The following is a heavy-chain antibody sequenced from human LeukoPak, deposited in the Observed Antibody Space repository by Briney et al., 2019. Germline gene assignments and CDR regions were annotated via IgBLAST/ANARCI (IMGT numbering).Heavy chain of an antibody. CDR1: GGSISSYY. CDR2: IYYSGST. V-gene: IGHV4-59*08. CDR3: ARHVEQRLTPFDY. Sequence: SETLSLTCTVSGGSISSYYWSWIRQPPGKGLEWIGYIYYSGSTNYNPPLKSRVTISVDTSKNQFSLKLSSVTAADTAVYYCARHVEQRLTPFDYWGQGILVTVSS. J-gene: IGHJ4*02. D-gene: IGHD6-19*01.